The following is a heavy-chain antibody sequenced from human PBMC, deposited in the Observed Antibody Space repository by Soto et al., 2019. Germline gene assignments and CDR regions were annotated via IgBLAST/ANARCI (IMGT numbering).Heavy chain of an antibody. CDR1: GYTFTGYY. CDR2: INPNSGGT. D-gene: IGHD2-2*01. V-gene: IGHV1-2*02. Sequence: ASVKVSCKASGYTFTGYYMHWVRQAPGQGLEWMGWINPNSGGTNYAQKFQGRVTMTRDTSISTAYMELSRLRSDDTAVYYCATGYCSSTSCLNFDYWGQGTLVTVS. CDR3: ATGYCSSTSCLNFDY. J-gene: IGHJ4*02.